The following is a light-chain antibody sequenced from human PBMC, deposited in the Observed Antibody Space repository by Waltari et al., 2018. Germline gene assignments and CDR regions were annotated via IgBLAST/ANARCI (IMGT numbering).Light chain of an antibody. CDR2: EVN. CDR3: SSYAGSDIYV. J-gene: IGLJ1*01. Sequence: QSALTQPPSASGSPGQSVTISCTGTSSDIGSYTHVSWYQQHPGKVPKVIIYEVNKRPSGVPDRFSGSKAGNTASLTVSGLQAEDEADYYCSSYAGSDIYVFGTGTKVTVL. CDR1: SSDIGSYTH. V-gene: IGLV2-8*01.